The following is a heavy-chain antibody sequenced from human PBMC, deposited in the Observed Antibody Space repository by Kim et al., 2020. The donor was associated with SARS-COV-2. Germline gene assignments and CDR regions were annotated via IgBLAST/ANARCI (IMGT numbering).Heavy chain of an antibody. CDR2: ISGSGGST. D-gene: IGHD2-2*01. V-gene: IGHV3-23*01. CDR1: GFTFSSYA. J-gene: IGHJ5*02. CDR3: AKVSSACSSTSCYGRWFDP. Sequence: GGSLRLSCAASGFTFSSYAMSWVRQAPGKGLEWVSAISGSGGSTYYADSVKGRFTISRDNSKNTLYLQMNSLRAEDTAVYYCAKVSSACSSTSCYGRWFDPWGQGTLVTVSS.